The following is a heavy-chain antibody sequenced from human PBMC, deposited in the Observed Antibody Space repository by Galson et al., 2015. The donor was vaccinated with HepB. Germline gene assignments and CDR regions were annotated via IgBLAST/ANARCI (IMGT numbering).Heavy chain of an antibody. CDR1: GFTFTTYV. V-gene: IGHV3-23*01. D-gene: IGHD1-26*01. J-gene: IGHJ5*02. CDR3: AKDQRWELPHWFGP. Sequence: SLRLSCAASGFTFTTYVMSWVRQAPGKGLEWVSSISGSGGRTYYADVVKGRFTISRDNSKNTVYLQMNSLRVEDTAIYFCAKDQRWELPHWFGPWGQGSLVIVSS. CDR2: ISGSGGRT.